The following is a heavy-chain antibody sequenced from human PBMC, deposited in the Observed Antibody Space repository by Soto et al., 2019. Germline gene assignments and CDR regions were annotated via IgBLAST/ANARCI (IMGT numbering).Heavy chain of an antibody. CDR2: IYYSGST. J-gene: IGHJ4*02. CDR3: ASGGGGFAAGY. Sequence: QVQLQESGPGLVKPSETLSLTCTVSGGSISGYYWSWIRQPPGKGLEWIGYIYYSGSTNYNPSLKSRVTISVDTSKNQCSLRLSSVTAADTAVYYCASGGGGFAAGYWGQGTLVTVSS. CDR1: GGSISGYY. D-gene: IGHD6-13*01. V-gene: IGHV4-59*01.